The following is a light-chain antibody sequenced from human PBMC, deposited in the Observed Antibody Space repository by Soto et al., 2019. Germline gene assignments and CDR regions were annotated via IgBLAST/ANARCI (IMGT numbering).Light chain of an antibody. CDR2: DAS. J-gene: IGKJ4*01. CDR1: QSVGTF. CDR3: EQRSNWPPALT. Sequence: EIVLTQSPATLSLSPGERATLSCRASQSVGTFLAWYQHKPGQAPRLLIYDASNRATGVPARFSGSGSGTDFTLPISSLEPEDFAVYDCEQRSNWPPALTFGGGTKVEIK. V-gene: IGKV3-11*01.